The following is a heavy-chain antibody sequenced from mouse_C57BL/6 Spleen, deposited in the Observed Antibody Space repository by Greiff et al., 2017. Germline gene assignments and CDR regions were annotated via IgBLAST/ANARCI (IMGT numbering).Heavy chain of an antibody. J-gene: IGHJ4*01. CDR3: ARNTMITGDYYAMDY. Sequence: VQLQQSGPELVKPGASVKISCKASGYAFSSSWMNWVKQRPGKGLEWIGRIYPGDGGTNYNGKFKGKATLTADKYSSTAYMQLSSLTSEDSAVYLCARNTMITGDYYAMDYWGQGTSVTVSS. D-gene: IGHD2-4*01. CDR2: IYPGDGGT. V-gene: IGHV1-82*01. CDR1: GYAFSSSW.